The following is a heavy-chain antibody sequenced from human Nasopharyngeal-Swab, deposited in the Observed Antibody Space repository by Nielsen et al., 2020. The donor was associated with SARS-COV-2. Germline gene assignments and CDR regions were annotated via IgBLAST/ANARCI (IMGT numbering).Heavy chain of an antibody. Sequence: GESLKISCQASGYNFFDFCINWVRQMPGKGLEWMGRIDPSDAHTDYNPSFQGHVTISIDESTRTAYLQWSSLKSSDTAVYYCARRGAGTTVFYYHVMDVWGQGTTASVSS. V-gene: IGHV5-10-1*01. CDR1: GYNFFDFC. CDR3: ARRGAGTTVFYYHVMDV. CDR2: IDPSDAHT. J-gene: IGHJ6*02. D-gene: IGHD4-11*01.